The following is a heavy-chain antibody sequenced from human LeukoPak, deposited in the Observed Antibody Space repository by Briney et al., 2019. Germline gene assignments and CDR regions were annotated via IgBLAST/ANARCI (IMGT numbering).Heavy chain of an antibody. CDR3: ARGPVRRFDY. CDR2: IKEDGSER. J-gene: IGHJ4*02. V-gene: IGHV3-7*01. CDR1: GFTFSSYW. Sequence: PGGSLRLSCAASGFTFSSYWMSWVRQAPGKGLEWVANIKEDGSERYYVDSVKGRFTISRDNAKNSLYLQMNSLTAEDTAVYYCARGPVRRFDYWGQGTLVTVSS.